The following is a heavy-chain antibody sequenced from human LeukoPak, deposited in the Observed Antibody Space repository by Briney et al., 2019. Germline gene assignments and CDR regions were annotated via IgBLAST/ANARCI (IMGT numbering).Heavy chain of an antibody. V-gene: IGHV3-21*01. CDR2: ISSSSSYI. CDR1: GFTFSGYS. CDR3: ARILPPDAFDI. J-gene: IGHJ3*02. Sequence: PGGSLRLSCAASGFTFSGYSMNWVRQAPGKGLEWVSSISSSSSYIYYADSVKGRFTISRDNAKNSLYLQMNSLRAEDTAVYYCARILPPDAFDIWGQGTMVTVSS.